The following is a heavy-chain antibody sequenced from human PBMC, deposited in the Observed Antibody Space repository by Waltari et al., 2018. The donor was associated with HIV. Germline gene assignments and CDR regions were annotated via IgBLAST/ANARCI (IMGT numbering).Heavy chain of an antibody. J-gene: IGHJ6*02. CDR1: GGTYTSYA. V-gene: IGHV1-69*12. CDR3: ASPTYYDILTGYYYGMDV. Sequence: QVQLVQSGAEVKKPGSSVKVSCTASGGTYTSYAISWVRQAPRQGLEWMGGIIPIFGTANYAQKFQGRVTITADESTSTAYMELSSLRSEDTAVYYCASPTYYDILTGYYYGMDVWGQGTTVTVSS. CDR2: IIPIFGTA. D-gene: IGHD3-9*01.